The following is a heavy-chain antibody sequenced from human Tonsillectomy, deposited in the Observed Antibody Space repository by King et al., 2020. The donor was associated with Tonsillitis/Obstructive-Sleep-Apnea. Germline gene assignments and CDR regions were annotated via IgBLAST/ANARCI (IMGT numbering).Heavy chain of an antibody. CDR3: GKIAAAGKINY. V-gene: IGHV3-30*18. CDR2: ISYDGSNK. D-gene: IGHD6-13*01. CDR1: GFTFSSYG. Sequence: VQLVESGGGVVQPGRSLRLSCAASGFTFSSYGMHWVRQAPGKGLEWVAVISYDGSNKYYADSVKGRFTISRDNSKNTLYLQMNSLRAEDTAVYYCGKIAAAGKINYWGQGTLVTVSS. J-gene: IGHJ4*02.